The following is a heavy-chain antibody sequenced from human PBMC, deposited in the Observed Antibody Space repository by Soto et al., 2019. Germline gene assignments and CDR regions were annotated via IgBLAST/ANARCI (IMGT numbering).Heavy chain of an antibody. CDR2: ISSRSTFI. Sequence: XASLGLSCTVLGFTLTNENMNWVRQAPGKGLEWVSSISSRSTFINYADSVKGRFTISRDNDKGLVYLQMNSLRAEDTAVYYCARDPPLSMIVVVGVDDFWGQGTLVTVSS. V-gene: IGHV3-21*06. CDR3: ARDPPLSMIVVVGVDDF. J-gene: IGHJ4*02. CDR1: GFTLTNEN. D-gene: IGHD3-22*01.